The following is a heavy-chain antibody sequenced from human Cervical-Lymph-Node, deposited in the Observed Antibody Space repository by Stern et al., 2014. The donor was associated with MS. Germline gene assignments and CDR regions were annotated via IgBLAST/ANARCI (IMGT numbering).Heavy chain of an antibody. CDR1: GGTFSSHA. J-gene: IGHJ6*02. V-gene: IGHV1-69*01. CDR2: IIPIFGTA. D-gene: IGHD1-26*01. Sequence: VKLVESEAEVKKPGSSVKVSCKASGGTFSSHAISRVRQAPGQGLEWMGWIIPIFGTANYAQKFQGRVTITADESTSTAYMELSSLRSEDTAVYYCARGELKEGLVRGMDVWGQGTTVTVSS. CDR3: ARGELKEGLVRGMDV.